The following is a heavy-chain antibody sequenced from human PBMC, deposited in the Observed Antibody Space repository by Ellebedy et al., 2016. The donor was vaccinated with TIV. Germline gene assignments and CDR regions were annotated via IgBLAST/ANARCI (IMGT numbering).Heavy chain of an antibody. Sequence: GGSLRLXXAASGFTFRSYGMHWVRQAPGKGLEWVAGLNWNSVSKGYGDSVKGRCTISRDNAKNTLYLEMKSLRGEDTAVYFCTKDISLKVGAIPGAFDYWGQGTLVTVSS. CDR1: GFTFRSYG. V-gene: IGHV3-9*01. J-gene: IGHJ4*02. CDR3: TKDISLKVGAIPGAFDY. CDR2: LNWNSVSK. D-gene: IGHD1-26*01.